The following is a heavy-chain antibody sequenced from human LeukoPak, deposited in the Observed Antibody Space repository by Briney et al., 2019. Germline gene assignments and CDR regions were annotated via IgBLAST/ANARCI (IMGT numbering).Heavy chain of an antibody. V-gene: IGHV3-23*01. D-gene: IGHD3-3*01. Sequence: GGSLRLSCAASGFTFSSYAMSWVRQAPGKGLEWVSAISGSGGSTYYVDSVKGRFTISRDNSKNTLYLQMNSLRAEDTAVYYCAKNKAGFGGCGDYWGQGTLVTVSS. CDR1: GFTFSSYA. CDR2: ISGSGGST. CDR3: AKNKAGFGGCGDY. J-gene: IGHJ4*02.